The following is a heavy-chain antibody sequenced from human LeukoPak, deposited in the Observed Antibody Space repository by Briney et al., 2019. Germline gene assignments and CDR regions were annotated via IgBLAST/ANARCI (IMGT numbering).Heavy chain of an antibody. D-gene: IGHD3-22*01. V-gene: IGHV3-7*01. CDR3: GRYDNSAWFCITD. Sequence: GGSLRLSCAASGFTFSSYWMSWVRQAPGKGLEWVANIKQDGSEKYYVDSVKGRFTISRDNSKNSLSLYMNDLRAEDTARYYCGRYDNSAWFCITDWGHGTLVTVSS. J-gene: IGHJ4*03. CDR2: IKQDGSEK. CDR1: GFTFSSYW.